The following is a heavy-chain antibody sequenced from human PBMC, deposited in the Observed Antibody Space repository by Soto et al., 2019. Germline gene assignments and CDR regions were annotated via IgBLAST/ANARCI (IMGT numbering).Heavy chain of an antibody. D-gene: IGHD6-6*01. V-gene: IGHV1-24*01. CDR2: FDPEDGET. Sequence: ASVKVSCKVSGYTLTELSMHWVRQAPGEGLEWMGGFDPEDGETIYAQKFQGRVTMTEDTSTDTAYMELSSLRSEDTAVYYCATGKIAARRRYYYGMDVWGQGTTVTVSS. CDR1: GYTLTELS. CDR3: ATGKIAARRRYYYGMDV. J-gene: IGHJ6*02.